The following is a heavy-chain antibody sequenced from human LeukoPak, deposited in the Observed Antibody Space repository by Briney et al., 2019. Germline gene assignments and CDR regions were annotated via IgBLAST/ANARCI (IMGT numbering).Heavy chain of an antibody. CDR3: ARVGGTNYYYYGMDV. CDR2: IYDSGST. CDR1: GGSISSYY. V-gene: IGHV4-59*01. D-gene: IGHD1-1*01. J-gene: IGHJ6*02. Sequence: SETLSLTCTVSGGSISSYYWSWIRQPPGKGLEWIGYIYDSGSTNYNPSLKSRVTISVDTSKNQFSPKLSSVTAADTAVYYCARVGGTNYYYYGMDVWGQGTTVTVSS.